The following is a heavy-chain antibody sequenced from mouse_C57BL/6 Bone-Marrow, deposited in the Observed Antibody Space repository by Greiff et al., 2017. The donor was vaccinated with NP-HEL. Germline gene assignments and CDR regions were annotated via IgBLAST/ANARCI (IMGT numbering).Heavy chain of an antibody. CDR3: ARGGEAVVAPFYWYFDV. V-gene: IGHV1-72*01. CDR2: IDPNSGGT. CDR1: GYTFTSYW. J-gene: IGHJ1*03. Sequence: VKLQQPGAELVKPGASVKLSCKASGYTFTSYWMHWVKQRPGRGLEGIGRIDPNSGGTKYNEKFKSKATLTVDKPSSTAYMQLSSLTSEDSAVYYCARGGEAVVAPFYWYFDVWGTGTTVTVSS. D-gene: IGHD1-1*01.